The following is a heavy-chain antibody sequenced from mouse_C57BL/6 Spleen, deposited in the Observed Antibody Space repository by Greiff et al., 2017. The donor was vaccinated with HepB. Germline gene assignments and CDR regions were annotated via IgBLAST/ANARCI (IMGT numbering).Heavy chain of an antibody. CDR2: ISSGSSTI. CDR3: ARMSDYDVFAY. D-gene: IGHD2-4*01. Sequence: EVQVVESGGGLVKPGGSLKLSCAASGFTFSDYGMHWVRQAPEKGLEWVAYISSGSSTIYYADTVKGRFTISRDNAKNTLFLQMTSLRSEDTAMYYCARMSDYDVFAYWGQGTLVTVSA. J-gene: IGHJ3*01. V-gene: IGHV5-17*01. CDR1: GFTFSDYG.